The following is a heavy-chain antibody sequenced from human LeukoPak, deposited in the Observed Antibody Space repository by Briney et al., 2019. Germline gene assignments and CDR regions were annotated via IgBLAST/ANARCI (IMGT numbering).Heavy chain of an antibody. CDR3: ARVGFYDSSGYYFDY. CDR1: GYRFNTFR. CDR2: IYPGDSDT. D-gene: IGHD3-22*01. V-gene: IGHV5-51*01. J-gene: IGHJ4*02. Sequence: GESLKISCKGSGYRFNTFRFGWVRQMPGKGLELMGIIYPGDSDTRYSPSFQGQVTISADKSITTAYLQWSSLKASDTAIYYCARVGFYDSSGYYFDYWGQGTLVTVSS.